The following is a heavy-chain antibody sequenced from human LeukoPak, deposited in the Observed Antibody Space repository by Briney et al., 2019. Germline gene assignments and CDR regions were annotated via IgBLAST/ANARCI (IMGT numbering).Heavy chain of an antibody. CDR2: IYYSGST. CDR1: GGSISSSSYY. Sequence: PSETLSLTCTVSGGSISSSSYYWGWIRQPPGKGLEWIGSIYYSGSTYYNPSLKSRVTISVDTSKNQFSLKLSSVTAADTAVYYCARVLGVDTAMVRNWGQGTLVTVSS. D-gene: IGHD5-18*01. CDR3: ARVLGVDTAMVRN. J-gene: IGHJ4*02. V-gene: IGHV4-39*01.